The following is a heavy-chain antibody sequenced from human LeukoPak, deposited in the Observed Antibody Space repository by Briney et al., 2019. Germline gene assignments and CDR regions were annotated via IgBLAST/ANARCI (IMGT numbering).Heavy chain of an antibody. V-gene: IGHV3-53*01. J-gene: IGHJ3*02. CDR1: GFIVSSNY. D-gene: IGHD4-17*01. CDR2: IYSGGTT. CDR3: ARGPVTRFEI. Sequence: GGSLRLSCAASGFIVSSNYMSWVLRAPGKGLEWFSVIYSGGTTYYADSVKGRFTISRDNSNNTLYLQMNSLRAEDTAVYYCARGPVTRFEIWGQGTMVTVSS.